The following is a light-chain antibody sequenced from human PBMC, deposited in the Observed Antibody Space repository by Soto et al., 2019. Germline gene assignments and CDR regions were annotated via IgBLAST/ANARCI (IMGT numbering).Light chain of an antibody. CDR2: GAS. CDR3: QQYNNWPLT. CDR1: QSVSSN. Sequence: EIVMTQSPATLSVSPGERATLSCRASQSVSSNLAWYQQKPGQGPGLLVYGASTRATGIPGRFSGSGSGTEFTLNISSLQSEDFAVYYCQQYNNWPLTFGGGTKVEIK. V-gene: IGKV3-15*01. J-gene: IGKJ4*01.